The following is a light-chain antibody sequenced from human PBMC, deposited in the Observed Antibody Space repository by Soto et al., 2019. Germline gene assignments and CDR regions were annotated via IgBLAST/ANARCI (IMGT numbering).Light chain of an antibody. Sequence: IHMTQSPSTLSASVGDRVTITCRASQSVSSWVAWYQQKPGKAPKLLIYDASILHSAVPSGFSGSGSGTEFTLTILSLQPDDFATYYCQQYNSDSRTCGQGTKVDIK. V-gene: IGKV1-5*01. CDR2: DAS. J-gene: IGKJ1*01. CDR3: QQYNSDSRT. CDR1: QSVSSW.